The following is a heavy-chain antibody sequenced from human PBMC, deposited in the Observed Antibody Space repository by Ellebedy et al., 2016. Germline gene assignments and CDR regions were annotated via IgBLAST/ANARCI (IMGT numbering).Heavy chain of an antibody. Sequence: ASVKVSRKVSGYTLTELSMHWVRQAPGKGLEWMGGFDPEDGETIYAQKFQGRVTMTKDTSTDTAYMELSSLRSEDTAVYYWATDRYNWNDGVSYDMDVWGQGTTVTVSS. CDR3: ATDRYNWNDGVSYDMDV. J-gene: IGHJ6*02. V-gene: IGHV1-24*01. CDR1: GYTLTELS. D-gene: IGHD1-1*01. CDR2: FDPEDGET.